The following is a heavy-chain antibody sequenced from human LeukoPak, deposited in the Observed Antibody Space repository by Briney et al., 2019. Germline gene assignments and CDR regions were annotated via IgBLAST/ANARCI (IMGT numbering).Heavy chain of an antibody. CDR3: ARGKDGYNYWYYYYYMDV. D-gene: IGHD5-24*01. V-gene: IGHV1-18*01. J-gene: IGHJ6*03. Sequence: GASVKVSCKASGYTFTSYGISWVRQAPGQGLEWMGWISAYNGNTNYAQRLQGRVTMTTDTSTSTAYMELRSLRSDDTAVYYCARGKDGYNYWYYYYYMDVWGKGTTVTVSS. CDR1: GYTFTSYG. CDR2: ISAYNGNT.